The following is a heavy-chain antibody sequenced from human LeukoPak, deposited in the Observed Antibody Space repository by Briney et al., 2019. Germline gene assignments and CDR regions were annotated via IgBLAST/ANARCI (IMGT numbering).Heavy chain of an antibody. D-gene: IGHD6-19*01. Sequence: GGPMRFSSAASGFTFSDYNMSWIRKAPGKGLEWVSYFSSSSGTTNYPAFVKGRFTISRDNAKNSLYLQMNSLRAEDTAVYYCARALHSSGWYFDYWGQGTLVTGSS. V-gene: IGHV3-11*06. CDR1: GFTFSDYN. CDR2: FSSSSGTT. J-gene: IGHJ4*02. CDR3: ARALHSSGWYFDY.